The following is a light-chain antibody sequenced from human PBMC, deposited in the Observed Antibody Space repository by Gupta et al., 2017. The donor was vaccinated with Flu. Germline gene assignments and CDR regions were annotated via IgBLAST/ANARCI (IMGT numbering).Light chain of an antibody. J-gene: IGLJ2*01. V-gene: IGLV2-11*01. CDR1: SSDVGGDNY. CDR3: CSYAGSYTGGLV. Sequence: GLTCPRAVSLPAGHSVTISCTGTSSDVGGDNYVSWYQQHPGKAPKLMIYDVSKRPSGVPDRFSGSKSGNTASLTISGLQAEDEADYYCCSYAGSYTGGLVFGGGTKLTVL. CDR2: DVS.